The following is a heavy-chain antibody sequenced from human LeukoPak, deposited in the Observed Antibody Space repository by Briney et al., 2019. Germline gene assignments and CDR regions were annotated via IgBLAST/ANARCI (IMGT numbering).Heavy chain of an antibody. CDR1: GFTFSSYA. V-gene: IGHV3-23*01. D-gene: IGHD3-10*01. J-gene: IGHJ4*02. Sequence: GGSLRLSCAASGFTFSSYAMSWVRQAPGKGLEWVSAISGSGGSTYYADSVKGRFTISRDNSKNTLYLQMNSLRAEDTAVYYCARGRSQLLWFGVDYWGQGTLVTVSS. CDR3: ARGRSQLLWFGVDY. CDR2: ISGSGGST.